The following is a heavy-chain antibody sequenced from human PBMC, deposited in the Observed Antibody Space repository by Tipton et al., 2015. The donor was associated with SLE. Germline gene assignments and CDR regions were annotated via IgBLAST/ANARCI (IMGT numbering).Heavy chain of an antibody. CDR1: GYSISSGYY. J-gene: IGHJ3*02. D-gene: IGHD3-22*01. Sequence: TLSLTCTVSGYSISSGYYWGWIRQPPGKGLEWIGSIYHSGSTYYNPSLKSRVTISVDTSKNQFSLKLSSVTAADTAVYYCARDVGIVVVIVAFDIWGQGTMVTVSS. CDR2: IYHSGST. V-gene: IGHV4-38-2*02. CDR3: ARDVGIVVVIVAFDI.